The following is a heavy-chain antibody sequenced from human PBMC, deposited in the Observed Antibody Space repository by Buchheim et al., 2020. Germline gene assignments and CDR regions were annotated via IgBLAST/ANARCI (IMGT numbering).Heavy chain of an antibody. V-gene: IGHV3-23*01. Sequence: EVQLLESGGGLVQPGGSLRLSCAASGFTFSSYAMSWVRQAPGKGLEWVSCISNSGDTTYYADSVKGRFTISRDNSKNTLYLQMNSLKAEDTAVYHCAKSVGGSCYSSIDYWGQGTL. D-gene: IGHD2-15*01. CDR1: GFTFSSYA. CDR3: AKSVGGSCYSSIDY. J-gene: IGHJ4*02. CDR2: ISNSGDTT.